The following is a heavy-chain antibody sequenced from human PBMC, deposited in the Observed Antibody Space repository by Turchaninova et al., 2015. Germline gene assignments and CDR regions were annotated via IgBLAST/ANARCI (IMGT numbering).Heavy chain of an antibody. CDR3: AGGGQYPGI. CDR2: SSAYNGNP. D-gene: IGHD4-11*01. CDR1: GYTFTSYG. Sequence: QVQLVQSGAEVKKPGASVKVSCKASGYTFTSYGISWVRQAPGQGLEWMGWSSAYNGNPSCAPKLPGRVARTTDTSTSNTYMGLRSLRSDDTAVYDCAGGGQYPGIWGQGTMVTVSS. V-gene: IGHV1-18*04. J-gene: IGHJ3*02.